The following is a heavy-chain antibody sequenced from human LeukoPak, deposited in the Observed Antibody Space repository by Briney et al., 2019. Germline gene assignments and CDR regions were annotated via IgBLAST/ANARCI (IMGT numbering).Heavy chain of an antibody. CDR1: GGSISSSSYY. CDR3: ARLQWPVVFRAWDAFDI. D-gene: IGHD6-19*01. V-gene: IGHV4-39*01. J-gene: IGHJ3*02. Sequence: SETLSLTCTVSGGSISSSSYYWGWIRQPPGKGLEWIGSIYYSGSTYYNPSLKSRVTISVDTSKNQFSLKLSSVTAADTAVYYCARLQWPVVFRAWDAFDIWGQGTMVTVSS. CDR2: IYYSGST.